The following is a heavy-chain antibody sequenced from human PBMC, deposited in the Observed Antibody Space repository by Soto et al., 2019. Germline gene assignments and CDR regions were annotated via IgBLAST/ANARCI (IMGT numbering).Heavy chain of an antibody. Sequence: QVQLVESGGGVVQPGRSLRLSCAASGFTFSSYGMHWVRQAPGKGLEWVAVISYDGSNKYYADSVKGRFTISRDNSKNTLYLQMNRLRAEDTAVYYCAKGPAIYSVYEGDAFDILGQGTMVTGSS. CDR3: AKGPAIYSVYEGDAFDI. CDR2: ISYDGSNK. J-gene: IGHJ3*02. D-gene: IGHD5-12*01. CDR1: GFTFSSYG. V-gene: IGHV3-30*18.